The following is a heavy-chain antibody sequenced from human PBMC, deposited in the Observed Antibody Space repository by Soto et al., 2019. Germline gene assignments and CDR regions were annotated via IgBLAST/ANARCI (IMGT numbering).Heavy chain of an antibody. J-gene: IGHJ5*02. V-gene: IGHV4-34*01. CDR3: ARGTYGPRLHH. Sequence: QVQLQQWGAGLLKPSETLSLTCAVYGGSFSGYYWSRIRQSPGMGLEWIGEINDRGSINYNPSLKSRVTISVDTPKNQLSLKLSSVTAADTAVYYCARGTYGPRLHHWGQGTLVTVSP. CDR1: GGSFSGYY. D-gene: IGHD4-17*01. CDR2: INDRGSI.